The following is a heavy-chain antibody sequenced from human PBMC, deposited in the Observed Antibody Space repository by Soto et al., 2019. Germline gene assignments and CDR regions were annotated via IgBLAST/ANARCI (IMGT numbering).Heavy chain of an antibody. CDR3: ATATISPVSATLYHYGMDV. CDR2: IMPVFHTT. Sequence: QVQLVQSGAEVKKPGSSVKVSCQASGGTFNNFAFTWVRQAPGQGLEWLGGIMPVFHTTNIAQTFQDRITVIADDFTKTVYMEMTSLRFDDTAVYYCATATISPVSATLYHYGMDVW. V-gene: IGHV1-69*01. D-gene: IGHD6-25*01. CDR1: GGTFNNFA. J-gene: IGHJ6*01.